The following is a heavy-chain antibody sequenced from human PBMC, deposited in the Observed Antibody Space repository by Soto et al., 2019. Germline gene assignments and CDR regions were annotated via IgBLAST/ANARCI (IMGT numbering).Heavy chain of an antibody. CDR3: ARGRIAVAAPLDY. CDR2: IIPLFVTA. CDR1: GGTFSSYA. V-gene: IGHV1-69*01. J-gene: IGHJ4*02. Sequence: QVQLVQSGAEVKKPGSSVKVSCKASGGTFSSYAISWVRQATGQGLEWMGGIIPLFVTANYAQKFQGSVTITADESTSTAYMELSSLRSEDTAVYYCARGRIAVAAPLDYWGQGTLVTVSS. D-gene: IGHD6-19*01.